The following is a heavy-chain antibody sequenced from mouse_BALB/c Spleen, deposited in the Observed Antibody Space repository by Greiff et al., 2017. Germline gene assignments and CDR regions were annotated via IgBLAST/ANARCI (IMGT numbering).Heavy chain of an antibody. J-gene: IGHJ3*01. V-gene: IGHV5-4*02. D-gene: IGHD2-4*01. Sequence: EVKLVESGGGLVKPGGSLKLSCAASGFTFSDYYMFWVRQTPEKRLEWVATVSDGGSYTYYPDSVKGRFTISRDNAKNNLYLQMSSLKSEDTAMYYCARDPTMITTGFAYWGQGTLVTVSA. CDR3: ARDPTMITTGFAY. CDR2: VSDGGSYT. CDR1: GFTFSDYY.